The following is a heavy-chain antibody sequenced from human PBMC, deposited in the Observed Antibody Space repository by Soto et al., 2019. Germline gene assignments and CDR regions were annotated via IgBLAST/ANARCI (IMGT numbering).Heavy chain of an antibody. Sequence: GGSLRLSCAASGFTFSSYAMSWVRQAPGKGLEWVSAISGSGGSTYYADSVKGRFTISRDNSKNTLYLQMNSLRAEDTAVYYCAKEFWDGDYLGWYFDLWGRGTLVTVSS. CDR2: ISGSGGST. CDR3: AKEFWDGDYLGWYFDL. J-gene: IGHJ2*01. D-gene: IGHD4-17*01. CDR1: GFTFSSYA. V-gene: IGHV3-23*01.